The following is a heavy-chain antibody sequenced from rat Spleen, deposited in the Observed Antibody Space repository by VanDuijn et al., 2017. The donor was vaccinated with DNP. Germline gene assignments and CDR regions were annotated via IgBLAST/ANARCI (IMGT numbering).Heavy chain of an antibody. V-gene: IGHV3-1*01. CDR3: ATLTGTSYFDY. CDR1: GYSITSDY. Sequence: EVQLQESGPGLVKPSQSLSLTCSVTGYSITSDYWGWIRKFPGNKMEWIGHISYSGRTTYNPSLKSRISITRDTSKNQFFLQLNSVTTEDTATYYCATLTGTSYFDYWGQGVMVTVSS. CDR2: ISYSGRT. D-gene: IGHD5-1*01. J-gene: IGHJ2*01.